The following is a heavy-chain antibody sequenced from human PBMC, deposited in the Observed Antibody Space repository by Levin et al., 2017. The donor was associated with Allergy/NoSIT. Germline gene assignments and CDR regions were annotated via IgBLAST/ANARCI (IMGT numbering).Heavy chain of an antibody. D-gene: IGHD1-1*01. Sequence: GESLKISCAASGFAVSSNYMTWVRQAPGKGLEWVSVIYSDGSTYYADSVKGRFTISRDNSKNTLYLQMTSLRAEDTALYYCASDPCNNPNCLPGAFDTWGQGTMVTVSS. CDR1: GFAVSSNY. CDR3: ASDPCNNPNCLPGAFDT. J-gene: IGHJ3*02. CDR2: IYSDGST. V-gene: IGHV3-53*01.